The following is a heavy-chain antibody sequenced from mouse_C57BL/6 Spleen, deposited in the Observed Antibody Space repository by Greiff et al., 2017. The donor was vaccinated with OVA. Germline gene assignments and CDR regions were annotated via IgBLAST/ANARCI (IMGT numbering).Heavy chain of an antibody. V-gene: IGHV1-59*01. Sequence: QVQLQQPGAELVRPGTSVKLSCKASGYTFTSYWMHWVKQRPGQGLEWIGVIDPSDSYTNYNQKFKGKATLTVDTSSSTAYMQLSSLTSEDSAVYYCAKGDTDSSGYVGAMDYWGQGTSVTVSS. CDR1: GYTFTSYW. CDR3: AKGDTDSSGYVGAMDY. D-gene: IGHD3-2*02. CDR2: IDPSDSYT. J-gene: IGHJ4*01.